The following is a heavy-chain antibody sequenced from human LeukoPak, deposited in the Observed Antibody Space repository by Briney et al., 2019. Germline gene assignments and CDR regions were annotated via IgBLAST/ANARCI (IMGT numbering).Heavy chain of an antibody. Sequence: GASVKVSCKASGGTFSSYAISWVRQAPGQGPEWMGGIIPIFGTANYAQKFQGRVTITTDESTSTAYMELSSLRSEDTAVYYCAIPPSGYSYGFDYWGQGTLVTVSS. CDR3: AIPPSGYSYGFDY. CDR2: IIPIFGTA. CDR1: GGTFSSYA. V-gene: IGHV1-69*05. J-gene: IGHJ4*02. D-gene: IGHD5-18*01.